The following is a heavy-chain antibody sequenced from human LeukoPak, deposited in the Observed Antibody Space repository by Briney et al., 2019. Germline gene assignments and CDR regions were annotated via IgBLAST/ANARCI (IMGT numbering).Heavy chain of an antibody. CDR2: INPHSRAT. CDR1: GNDFSDFY. CDR3: VTTSVTHTRDP. Sequence: GASVKVSCKASGNDFSDFYFNWVRQAPGRGLEWVGWINPHSRATHYAQRFRGRVTMEASITTAYMELNSLTSDDTAVYYCVTTSVTHTRDPWGKGTLVTVSS. V-gene: IGHV1-2*02. D-gene: IGHD5/OR15-5a*01. J-gene: IGHJ5*02.